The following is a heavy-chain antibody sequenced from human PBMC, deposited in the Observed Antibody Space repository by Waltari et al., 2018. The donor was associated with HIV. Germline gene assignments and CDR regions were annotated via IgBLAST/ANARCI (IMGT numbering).Heavy chain of an antibody. CDR1: GFSFRSYW. CDR3: ARENTMTYYDALDI. V-gene: IGHV3-74*01. D-gene: IGHD4-17*01. J-gene: IGHJ3*02. CDR2: ISSDGSTT. Sequence: EVQLVESGGGIVQPGGSLSLACAASGFSFRSYWLHWVRQAPGKGLLWVSCISSDGSTTNYADSVKGRLTISRDNAKNTLYLQMNSLRADDTAVYYCARENTMTYYDALDIWGQGTMVTVSS.